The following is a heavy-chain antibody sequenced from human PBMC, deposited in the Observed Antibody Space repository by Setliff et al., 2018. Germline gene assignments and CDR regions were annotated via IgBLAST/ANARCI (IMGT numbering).Heavy chain of an antibody. V-gene: IGHV1-2*02. CDR1: GHTLTNSF. J-gene: IGHJ6*02. D-gene: IGHD3-22*01. Sequence: ASVKVSCKASGHTLTNSFLHWVRQAPGQGLEWMAVINPSDGGSAFAQKFQGGVTMTRDTSISTAYMELSRLRSDDTAVYYCARVKRGRSLRYYYDSSGYGDGMDVWGQGTTVTVSS. CDR3: ARVKRGRSLRYYYDSSGYGDGMDV. CDR2: INPSDGGS.